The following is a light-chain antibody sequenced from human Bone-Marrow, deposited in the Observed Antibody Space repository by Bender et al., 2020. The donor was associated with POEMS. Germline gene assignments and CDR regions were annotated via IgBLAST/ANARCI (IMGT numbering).Light chain of an antibody. CDR3: CSYAGTSTVV. CDR1: SSDVGNYNF. CDR2: EGT. J-gene: IGLJ1*01. V-gene: IGLV2-23*01. Sequence: QSALTQPVSVSGSPGQSITISCTGTSSDVGNYNFVSWYQQHPGKAPKLIIYEGTKRPSGVSNRFSASKSGNTASLTISGLQADDEADYYCCSYAGTSTVVFGSGTKVTVL.